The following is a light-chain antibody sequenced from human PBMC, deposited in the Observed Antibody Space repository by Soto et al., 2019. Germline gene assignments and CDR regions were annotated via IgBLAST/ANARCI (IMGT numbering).Light chain of an antibody. Sequence: QPVLTQPPSVSGAPGQRVTISCTGSSSNIGAGYDVHWYQRIPGTAPKLVIYAVTNRPSGVPDRFSGSKSDTSASLAITGLQAEDEADYYCHSYDSSLSGAVFGGGTQLTVL. V-gene: IGLV1-40*01. CDR3: HSYDSSLSGAV. CDR1: SSNIGAGYD. CDR2: AVT. J-gene: IGLJ2*01.